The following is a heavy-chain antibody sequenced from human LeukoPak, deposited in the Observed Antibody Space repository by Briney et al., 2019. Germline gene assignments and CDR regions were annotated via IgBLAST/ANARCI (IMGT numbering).Heavy chain of an antibody. CDR2: ISYDGSNK. Sequence: GGSLRLSCAASGFTFNNYGMHWVRQAPGKGLEWVAVISYDGSNKYYADSVKGRFTISRDNSKNTLYLQMNSLRAEDTAVYYCARDPGGYFDYWGQGTLVTVSS. D-gene: IGHD3-10*01. V-gene: IGHV3-30*03. CDR1: GFTFNNYG. CDR3: ARDPGGYFDY. J-gene: IGHJ4*02.